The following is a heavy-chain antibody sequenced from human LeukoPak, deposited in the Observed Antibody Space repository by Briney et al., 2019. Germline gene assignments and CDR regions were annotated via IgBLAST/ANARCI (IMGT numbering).Heavy chain of an antibody. V-gene: IGHV3-21*01. CDR2: ISSSRSYI. Sequence: GGSLRLSCAASGFTFSSYSMNWVRQAPGKGLEWVSFISSSRSYIYYADSVKGRFTISRDNAKNSLYLQMNSLRAEDTAVYYCARDGDFWSGYSLFDYWGQGTLVTVSS. J-gene: IGHJ4*02. CDR1: GFTFSSYS. D-gene: IGHD3-3*01. CDR3: ARDGDFWSGYSLFDY.